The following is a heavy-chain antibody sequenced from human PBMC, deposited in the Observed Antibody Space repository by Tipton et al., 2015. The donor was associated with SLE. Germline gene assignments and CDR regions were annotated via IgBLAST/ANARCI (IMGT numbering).Heavy chain of an antibody. CDR1: GFTFSSSG. CDR2: ISDSGGST. Sequence: SLRLSCAASGFTFSSSGMTWVRQAPGKGLEWVSAISDSGGSTYYADSVKGRFTISRDNSKNTLYLQMNSLRAEDTAVYYCARDPSRVGATGLFDYWGQGALVTVSS. V-gene: IGHV3-23*01. CDR3: ARDPSRVGATGLFDY. J-gene: IGHJ4*02. D-gene: IGHD1-26*01.